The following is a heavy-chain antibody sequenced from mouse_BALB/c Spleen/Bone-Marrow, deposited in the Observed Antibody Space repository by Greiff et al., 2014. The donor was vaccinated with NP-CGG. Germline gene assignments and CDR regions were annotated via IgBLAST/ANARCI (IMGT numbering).Heavy chain of an antibody. D-gene: IGHD1-1*01. Sequence: VKLEESGAELATPGASVKMSCKASGYTFSSYWMHWVKQRPGQGLEWIGYISPTTGYTEYSQKFKDKATLTADKSSSTAYMQRSSLTSEDSAVYYCARYGNLLAMDYWGQGTSVTVSS. CDR2: ISPTTGYT. CDR1: GYTFSSYW. V-gene: IGHV1-4*01. J-gene: IGHJ4*01. CDR3: ARYGNLLAMDY.